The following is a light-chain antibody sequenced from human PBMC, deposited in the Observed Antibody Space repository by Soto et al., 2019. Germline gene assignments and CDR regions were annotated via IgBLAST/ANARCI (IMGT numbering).Light chain of an antibody. Sequence: QSVLTQPPSVSAAPGQKVTISCSGSSSNIGNNYVSWYQQLPGTAPKLLICENNKRPSGIPDRFSGSKSGTSATLGITGLQTGDEADYYCGTWDSSLSAEVFGGGTKLTVL. CDR1: SSNIGNNY. V-gene: IGLV1-51*02. CDR2: ENN. CDR3: GTWDSSLSAEV. J-gene: IGLJ2*01.